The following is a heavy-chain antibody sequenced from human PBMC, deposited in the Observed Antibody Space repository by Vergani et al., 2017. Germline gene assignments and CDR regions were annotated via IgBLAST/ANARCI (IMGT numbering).Heavy chain of an antibody. CDR2: IGKDGINT. CDR3: AKYLRDSTDGLPDS. J-gene: IGHJ4*02. D-gene: IGHD2-21*02. V-gene: IGHV3-30*02. CDR1: DSTFRRYD. Sequence: QEQLVESGGGMVQPGSSLRLSCAASDSTFRRYDYHWVRQVPGKGLEWVAYIGKDGINTRYRDAVKGRFTVSRDNSKDILYLQMDSLRSEDTALYYCAKYLRDSTDGLPDSWGPGTLVIVSS.